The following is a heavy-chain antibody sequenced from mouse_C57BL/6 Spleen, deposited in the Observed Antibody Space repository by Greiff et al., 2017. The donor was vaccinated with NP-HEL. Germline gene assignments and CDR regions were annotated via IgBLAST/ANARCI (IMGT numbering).Heavy chain of an antibody. CDR1: GFNIKDDY. Sequence: EVQLQQSGAELVRPGASVKLSCTASGFNIKDDYMHWVKQRPEQGLEWIGWIDPENGDTEYASKFQGKATITADTSSNTAYLQLSSLTSEDTAVYYCTSPLITTVVATPTYAMDYWGQGTSVTVSS. J-gene: IGHJ4*01. D-gene: IGHD1-1*01. V-gene: IGHV14-4*01. CDR2: IDPENGDT. CDR3: TSPLITTVVATPTYAMDY.